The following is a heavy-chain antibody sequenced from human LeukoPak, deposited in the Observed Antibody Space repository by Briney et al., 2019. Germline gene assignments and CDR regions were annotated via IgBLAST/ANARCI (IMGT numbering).Heavy chain of an antibody. CDR1: GYTFTSYY. J-gene: IGHJ5*02. V-gene: IGHV1-46*01. CDR2: INPTGGST. CDR3: ARDNSVGDNAWWFDP. D-gene: IGHD1-26*01. Sequence: ASVKVSCKASGYTFTSYYMHWVRQAPGQGLEWIGLINPTGGSTGYAQKFQGRVTMTRDMSTSTDYRELSSLRSEDTAIYYCARDNSVGDNAWWFDPWGQGTLVTVSS.